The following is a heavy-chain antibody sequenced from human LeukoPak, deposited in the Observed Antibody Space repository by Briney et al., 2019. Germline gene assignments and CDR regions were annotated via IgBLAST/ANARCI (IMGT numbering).Heavy chain of an antibody. Sequence: PGGSLRLSCAASGFTFSSYAMHWVRQAPGKGLEWVAVISYDGSNKYYADSVKGRFTISRDNSENTLYLQMNSLRAEDTAVYYCARDRKYYDSSGYYAFDIWGQGTMVTVSS. V-gene: IGHV3-30*04. CDR1: GFTFSSYA. CDR3: ARDRKYYDSSGYYAFDI. J-gene: IGHJ3*02. D-gene: IGHD3-22*01. CDR2: ISYDGSNK.